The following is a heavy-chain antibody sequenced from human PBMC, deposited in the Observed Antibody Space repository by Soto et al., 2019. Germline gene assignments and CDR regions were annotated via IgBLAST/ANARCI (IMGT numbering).Heavy chain of an antibody. D-gene: IGHD1-26*01. J-gene: IGHJ4*02. CDR2: IDPSRGST. Sequence: QVQLVQSGAEVKKPGASVKVSCKASGYTFTSYYMHWVRQAPGQGPEWMAIIDPSRGSTTYAQKFQGRVTMTRDTSTSTVYLELSSLRSEDTAVYYCARDTIPKSYQWELQRGGSYYFDYWGQGTLVTVSS. CDR1: GYTFTSYY. V-gene: IGHV1-46*01. CDR3: ARDTIPKSYQWELQRGGSYYFDY.